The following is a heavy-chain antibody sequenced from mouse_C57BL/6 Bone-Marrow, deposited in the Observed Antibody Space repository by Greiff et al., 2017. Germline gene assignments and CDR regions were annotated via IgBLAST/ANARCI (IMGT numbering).Heavy chain of an antibody. Sequence: EVHLVESGGDLVKPGGSLKLSCAASGFTFSSYGMSWVRQTPDKRLEWVATISSGGSYTYYPDSVKGRFTIYRDNAKNTLYLQMSSLKSEDTAMYYCARHLYYGSSDWFAYWGQGTLVTVSA. CDR3: ARHLYYGSSDWFAY. CDR1: GFTFSSYG. V-gene: IGHV5-6*01. D-gene: IGHD1-1*01. J-gene: IGHJ3*01. CDR2: ISSGGSYT.